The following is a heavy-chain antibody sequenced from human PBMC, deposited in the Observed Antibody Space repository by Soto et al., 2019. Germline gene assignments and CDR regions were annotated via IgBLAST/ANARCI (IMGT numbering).Heavy chain of an antibody. J-gene: IGHJ6*02. CDR3: ASSDTSRGYSYGSKVGHYGMDV. Sequence: GASVKVSCKASGGTFSSYAISWVRQAPGQGLEWMGGIIPIFGTANYAQKFQGRVTITADESTSTAYMELSSLRSEDTAVYYCASSDTSRGYSYGSKVGHYGMDVWGQGTTVTVSS. CDR2: IIPIFGTA. CDR1: GGTFSSYA. V-gene: IGHV1-69*13. D-gene: IGHD5-18*01.